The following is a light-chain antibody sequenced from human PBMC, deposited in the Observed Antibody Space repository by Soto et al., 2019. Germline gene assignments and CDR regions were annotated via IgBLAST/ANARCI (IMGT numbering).Light chain of an antibody. J-gene: IGKJ4*01. CDR2: GAS. V-gene: IGKV3-15*01. CDR1: QSVGGD. CDR3: HQHNNWPLT. Sequence: EVLMTQSPATLSLSPGDRATLSCRASQSVGGDVDWYQQKPGQAPRLLIFGASTRITGIPARFSGSGSGTEFTLTISSLQSEDFAIYYCHQHNNWPLTFGGGTKVDIK.